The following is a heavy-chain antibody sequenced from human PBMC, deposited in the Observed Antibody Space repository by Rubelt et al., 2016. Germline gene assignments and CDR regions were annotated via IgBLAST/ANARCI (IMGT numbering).Heavy chain of an antibody. D-gene: IGHD6-13*01. Sequence: VQLVESGGGLVQPGGSLRLSCVASGFTFSSYSMNWVRQVPGKGLEWVAVISYDGSNKYYADYVKGRFTISRDNSKNTLYLQMNSLRAEDTAVYYCARTYSSSWYVPWFDPWGQGTLVTVSS. CDR1: GFTFSSYS. V-gene: IGHV3-30*04. CDR3: ARTYSSSWYVPWFDP. CDR2: ISYDGSNK. J-gene: IGHJ5*02.